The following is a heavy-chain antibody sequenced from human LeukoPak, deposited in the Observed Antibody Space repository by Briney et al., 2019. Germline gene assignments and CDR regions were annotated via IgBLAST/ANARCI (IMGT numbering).Heavy chain of an antibody. CDR1: GFSFSAYG. CDR2: ISYDGSYK. V-gene: IGHV3-30*18. J-gene: IGHJ6*02. D-gene: IGHD3-3*01. CDR3: AKALEYYYYFGMDV. Sequence: GGSLRLSCAASGFSFSAYGMHWVRQAPGKGLKWVALISYDGSYKNYADSVKGRFTISRDNSKNTLYLQMNSLRLDDTAVYYCAKALEYYYYFGMDVWGQGTTVIVSS.